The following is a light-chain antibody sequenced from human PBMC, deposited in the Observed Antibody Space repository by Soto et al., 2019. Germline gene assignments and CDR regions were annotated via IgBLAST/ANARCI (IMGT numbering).Light chain of an antibody. CDR2: GAS. V-gene: IGKV3-20*01. Sequence: EIVLTQSPATLSLSPGERATLSCRASQSVSSNLAWYQQKPGQAPRLLIYGASSRATGIPDRFSGSGSGTDFTLTISRLETEDFALYYCQQYGSSPITFGQGTRLEIK. J-gene: IGKJ5*01. CDR3: QQYGSSPIT. CDR1: QSVSSN.